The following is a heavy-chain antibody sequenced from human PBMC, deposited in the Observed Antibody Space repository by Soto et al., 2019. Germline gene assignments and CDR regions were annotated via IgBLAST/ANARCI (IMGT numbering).Heavy chain of an antibody. Sequence: QVQLVQSGAEVKKPGSSVKVSCKASGGTFSSYAISWVRQAPGQGLEWMGGIIPIFGTANYAQKFQGRVTITADESTSTAYMELSSLRSEDTAVYYYATQRFLEWSYYYYGMDVWGQGTTVTVSS. V-gene: IGHV1-69*12. J-gene: IGHJ6*02. CDR1: GGTFSSYA. D-gene: IGHD3-3*01. CDR2: IIPIFGTA. CDR3: ATQRFLEWSYYYYGMDV.